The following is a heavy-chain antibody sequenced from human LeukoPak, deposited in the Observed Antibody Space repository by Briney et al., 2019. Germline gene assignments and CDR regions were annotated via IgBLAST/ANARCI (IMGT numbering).Heavy chain of an antibody. V-gene: IGHV4-61*02. J-gene: IGHJ5*02. CDR1: GGSISSGSYY. D-gene: IGHD4-17*01. CDR2: IYTSGST. CDR3: ARGVCDYLLRYWFDA. Sequence: PSQTLSLTCTVSGGSISSGSYYWSWIRQPAGEGLEWIGRIYTSGSTNYNPSLKSRVTISVDTSKSQFSLKLSSVTAAGTAVYYCARGVCDYLLRYWFDAWGQGTLVTVSS.